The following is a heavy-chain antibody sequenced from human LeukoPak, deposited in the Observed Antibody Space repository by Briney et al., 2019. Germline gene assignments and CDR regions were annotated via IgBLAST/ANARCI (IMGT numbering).Heavy chain of an antibody. CDR2: IKQDGSEK. CDR1: GFTFNNYW. D-gene: IGHD6-19*01. J-gene: IGHJ6*03. CDR3: ARDRPQQWLVRGQRGYNYYMDV. V-gene: IGHV3-7*01. Sequence: GGSLRLSCAASGFTFNNYWMTWVRQAPGMGLEWVANIKQDGSEKYYVDSVKGRFTISRDIAKNSLYLQMNSLRAEDTAVYYCARDRPQQWLVRGQRGYNYYMDVWGKGTTVTISS.